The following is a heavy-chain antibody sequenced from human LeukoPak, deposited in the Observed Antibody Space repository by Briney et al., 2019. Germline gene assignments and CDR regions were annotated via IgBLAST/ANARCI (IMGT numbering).Heavy chain of an antibody. Sequence: GGSLRLSCAASGFTFSSYAMSWVRQAPGKGLEWVSAISGSGGSTYYADSVKGRFTISRDNSKNTLYLQMNSLRAEDTVVYYCAKGGAVAGNYYFDYWGQGTLVTVSS. CDR3: AKGGAVAGNYYFDY. CDR1: GFTFSSYA. J-gene: IGHJ4*02. V-gene: IGHV3-23*01. D-gene: IGHD6-19*01. CDR2: ISGSGGST.